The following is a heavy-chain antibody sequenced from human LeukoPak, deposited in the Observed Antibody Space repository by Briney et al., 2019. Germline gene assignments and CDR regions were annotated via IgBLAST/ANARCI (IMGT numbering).Heavy chain of an antibody. D-gene: IGHD3-22*01. J-gene: IGHJ4*02. CDR3: AKGITYYYDSSGYYPGY. V-gene: IGHV3-23*01. CDR2: VSGSGGST. CDR1: GFTFSSFA. Sequence: GGSLRLSCAASGFTFSSFAMSWVRQTPEKGLEWLSVVSGSGGSTYYADSVKGRFTISRDNSKNTLYLQMNSLRAEDTAVYYCAKGITYYYDSSGYYPGYWGQGTLVTVSS.